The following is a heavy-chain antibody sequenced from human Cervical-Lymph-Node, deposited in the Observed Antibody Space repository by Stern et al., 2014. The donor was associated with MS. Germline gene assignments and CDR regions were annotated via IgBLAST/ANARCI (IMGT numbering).Heavy chain of an antibody. Sequence: QVQLQESGPGLVKPSETLSLTCTVSGGSISTFSWSWIRQPPGRGLEWIGCVYYNGTTTHNPSLKSRVTMSVATSKSQLSLRLHSVTAADTAVYYCARHSVGVKDFDSWGQGTLVTVSS. CDR3: ARHSVGVKDFDS. CDR2: VYYNGTT. CDR1: GGSISTFS. J-gene: IGHJ4*02. D-gene: IGHD4-23*01. V-gene: IGHV4-59*01.